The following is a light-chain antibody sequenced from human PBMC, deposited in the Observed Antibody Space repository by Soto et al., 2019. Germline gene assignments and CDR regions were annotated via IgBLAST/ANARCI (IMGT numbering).Light chain of an antibody. CDR3: QQYNNWPKT. CDR2: GAS. J-gene: IGKJ1*01. Sequence: DIVMNQSPATLSVSPGVRATLSCRASQSVSSNLAWYQQKPGQAPRLLIYGASTRATGIPARFSGSGSGTEFTLTISSLQSEDFAVYYCQQYNNWPKTVGQGTKVDIK. V-gene: IGKV3-15*01. CDR1: QSVSSN.